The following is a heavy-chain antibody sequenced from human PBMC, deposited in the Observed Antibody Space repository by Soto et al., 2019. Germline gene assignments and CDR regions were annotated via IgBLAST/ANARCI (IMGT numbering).Heavy chain of an antibody. D-gene: IGHD3-3*01. V-gene: IGHV4-59*01. CDR1: GGSISSYY. Sequence: SETLSLTCTVSGGSISSYYWSWIRQPPGKGLEWIGYIYYSGSTNYNPSLKSRVTISVDTSKNQFSLKLSSVTAADTAVYYCARDFFNPTLRGYYYYMDVWGKGTTVTVSS. CDR3: ARDFFNPTLRGYYYYMDV. J-gene: IGHJ6*03. CDR2: IYYSGST.